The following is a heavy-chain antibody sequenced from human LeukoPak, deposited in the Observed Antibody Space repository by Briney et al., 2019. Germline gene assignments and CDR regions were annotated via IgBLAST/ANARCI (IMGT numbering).Heavy chain of an antibody. CDR1: GFTFSSYA. J-gene: IGHJ4*02. Sequence: GGSLRLSCAASGFTFSSYATSWVRQAPGKGLEWVSAISGSGGSTYYADSVKGRFTISRDNSKNTLYLQMNSLRAEDTAVYYCAKVNWGREVPFDYWGQGTLVTVSS. CDR2: ISGSGGST. CDR3: AKVNWGREVPFDY. D-gene: IGHD3-16*01. V-gene: IGHV3-23*01.